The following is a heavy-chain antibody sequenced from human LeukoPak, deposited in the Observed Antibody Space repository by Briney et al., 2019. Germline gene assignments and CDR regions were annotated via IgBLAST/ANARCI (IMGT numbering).Heavy chain of an antibody. J-gene: IGHJ4*02. V-gene: IGHV3-21*01. CDR2: ISSSSSYI. D-gene: IGHD4-11*01. CDR3: ARNDDYSNYVFDY. CDR1: GFTFSSYS. Sequence: GGSLRLSCAASGFTFSSYSMNWVRQAPGKGLEWASSISSSSSYIYYADSVKGRFTISRDNAKNSLYLQMNSLRAEDTAVYYCARNDDYSNYVFDYWGQGTLVTVSS.